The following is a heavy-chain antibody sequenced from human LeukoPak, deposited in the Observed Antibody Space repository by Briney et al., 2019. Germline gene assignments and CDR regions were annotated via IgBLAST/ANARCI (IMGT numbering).Heavy chain of an antibody. CDR2: IYYSGST. D-gene: IGHD3-10*01. V-gene: IGHV4-59*01. CDR1: GGSISSYY. J-gene: IGHJ4*02. Sequence: SETLSLTCTVSGGSISSYYWSWIRQPPGKGLEWIGYIYYSGSTNYNPSLKSRVTISVDTSKNQFSLKLSSVTAADTAVYYCARGGGGSGSYYNGEFDYWGQGTLVTVSS. CDR3: ARGGGGSGSYYNGEFDY.